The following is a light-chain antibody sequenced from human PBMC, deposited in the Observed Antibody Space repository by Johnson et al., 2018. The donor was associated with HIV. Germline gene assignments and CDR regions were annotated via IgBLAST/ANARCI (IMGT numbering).Light chain of an antibody. V-gene: IGLV1-51*01. Sequence: QSVLTQPPSVSAAPGQKVTISCSGSNSNIGSNYVSWYQQLPGTAPKLLIYDNNKRPSGIPDRFSGSKSGTSATLGITGLQTGDEADYYCGTWDSGLSGGLDLVGPGTKVTVL. CDR1: NSNIGSNY. CDR3: GTWDSGLSGGLDL. CDR2: DNN. J-gene: IGLJ1*01.